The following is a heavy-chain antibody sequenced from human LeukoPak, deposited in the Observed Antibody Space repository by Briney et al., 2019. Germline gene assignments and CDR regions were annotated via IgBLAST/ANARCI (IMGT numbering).Heavy chain of an antibody. CDR2: IYYSGTT. V-gene: IGHV4-39*01. Sequence: SETLSLTCTVTGGSISGSSYYCGRIRHPPGNGQEWIGSIYYSGTTYYNPSLESRVTISEDTSKNQSSLMLRSVTAAGTAVYFCARQASDYFYCYMDVWGKGTTVTVSS. CDR1: GGSISGSSYY. J-gene: IGHJ6*03. CDR3: ARQASDYFYCYMDV.